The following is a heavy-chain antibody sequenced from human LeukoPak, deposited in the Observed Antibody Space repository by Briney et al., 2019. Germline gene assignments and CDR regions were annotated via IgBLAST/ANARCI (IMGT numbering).Heavy chain of an antibody. J-gene: IGHJ4*02. Sequence: ASVKVSCKASGYTFTSYGISWVRQTPGQGLEWMGWVSTYNGNTNYAQNLQGRVTMTTDTSTSTAYMELRSLRSDDTAVYYCARAGSSWYSLLDNWGQGTLVTVSS. V-gene: IGHV1-18*01. D-gene: IGHD6-13*01. CDR1: GYTFTSYG. CDR3: ARAGSSWYSLLDN. CDR2: VSTYNGNT.